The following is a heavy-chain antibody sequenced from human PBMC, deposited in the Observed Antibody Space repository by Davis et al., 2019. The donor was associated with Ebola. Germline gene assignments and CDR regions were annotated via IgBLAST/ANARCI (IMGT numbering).Heavy chain of an antibody. CDR1: GGSFSGYY. D-gene: IGHD6-19*01. J-gene: IGHJ4*02. CDR3: ARTTRGSGWFLDY. V-gene: IGHV4-34*12. CDR2: VIDSGNS. Sequence: SETLSLTCAVYGGSFSGYYWSWVRQSPGKGLEWIGEVIDSGNSNYNPSPKGRVSVSVDTSKNQFSLRLTSVTAADTAVYYCARTTRGSGWFLDYWGQGTLVTVSS.